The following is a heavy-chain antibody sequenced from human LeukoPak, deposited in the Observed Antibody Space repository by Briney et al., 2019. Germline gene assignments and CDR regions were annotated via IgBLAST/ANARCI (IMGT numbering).Heavy chain of an antibody. D-gene: IGHD2-2*01. CDR3: AKDPLGYCSSTSCSRPDY. Sequence: GGSLRLSCAASGFTFSSYAMHWVRQAPGKGLEWVAVISYDGSNKYYADSVKGRFTISRDNSKNTLYLQMNSLRAEDTAVYYCAKDPLGYCSSTSCSRPDYWGQGTLVTVSS. CDR1: GFTFSSYA. V-gene: IGHV3-30-3*01. J-gene: IGHJ4*02. CDR2: ISYDGSNK.